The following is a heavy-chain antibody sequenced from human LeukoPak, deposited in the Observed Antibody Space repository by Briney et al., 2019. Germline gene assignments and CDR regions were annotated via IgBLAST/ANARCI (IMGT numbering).Heavy chain of an antibody. CDR2: INSDGSST. CDR3: ARASVVVVAATRGPFDY. CDR1: GFTFSSYW. V-gene: IGHV3-74*01. J-gene: IGHJ4*02. D-gene: IGHD2-15*01. Sequence: QPGGSLRLSCAASGFTFSSYWMHWVRQAPGKGVGWVSRINSDGSSTSYADSVKGRFTISRDNAKNTLYLQMNSLRAEDTAVYYCARASVVVVAATRGPFDYWGQGTLVTVSS.